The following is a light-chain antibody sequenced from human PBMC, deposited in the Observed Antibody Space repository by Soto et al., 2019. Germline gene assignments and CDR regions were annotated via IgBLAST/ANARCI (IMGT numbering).Light chain of an antibody. CDR2: AAS. Sequence: DIQMTQSPSSLSASVGDRVTITCRASQSISSYLNWYQQKPGTVHKLLIYAASTLQSGVQSRFSGSGSGTDFTLTIRSLQPEDVATYYCQKCGVAPFTFGGGTKVDIK. CDR3: QKCGVAPFT. CDR1: QSISSY. V-gene: IGKV1-27*01. J-gene: IGKJ4*01.